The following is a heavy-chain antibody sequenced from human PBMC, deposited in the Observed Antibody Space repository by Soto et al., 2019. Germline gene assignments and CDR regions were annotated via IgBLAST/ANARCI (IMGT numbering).Heavy chain of an antibody. CDR1: GFTFSSNS. CDR3: ARVIWSGHLTSDL. J-gene: IGHJ5*02. CDR2: ISSSSSTI. V-gene: IGHV3-48*02. Sequence: EVQVVESGGGLVQPGGSLRLSCAASGFTFSSNSMNWVRQVPGKGLEWISYISSSSSTIYADSVKGRFTISRDNAKNSLYLQMSSLRDEDPAVYYCARVIWSGHLTSDLWGQGTLVTVSS. D-gene: IGHD3-3*01.